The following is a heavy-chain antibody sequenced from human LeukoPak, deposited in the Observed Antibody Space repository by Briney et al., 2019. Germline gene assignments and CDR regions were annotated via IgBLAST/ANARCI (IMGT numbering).Heavy chain of an antibody. CDR3: ARQKWEQQGRDYYFNGLDV. J-gene: IGHJ6*02. CDR1: IGSISSSKW. V-gene: IGHV4-4*02. CDR2: IYLYGTA. Sequence: PSETLSLTWSVAIGSISSSKWWSWVRQSPVKGLEWIGVIYLYGTANYNPSFTSRVTMSVDRCRNQFSLKLTSVTAADTAVYYCARQKWEQQGRDYYFNGLDVWGPGTTVIVSS. D-gene: IGHD1/OR15-1a*01.